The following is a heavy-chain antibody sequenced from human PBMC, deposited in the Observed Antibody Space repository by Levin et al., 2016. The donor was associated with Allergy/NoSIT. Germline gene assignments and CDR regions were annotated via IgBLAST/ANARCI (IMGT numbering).Heavy chain of an antibody. Sequence: GGSLRLSCAASGFTFSSYAMSWVRQAPGKGLEWVSAISGSGGSTYYADSVKGRFTISRDNSKNTLYLQMNSLRAEDTAVYYCAKDVVTLTRAPEYYFDYWGQGTLVTVSS. V-gene: IGHV3-23*01. CDR2: ISGSGGST. D-gene: IGHD4-23*01. CDR3: AKDVVTLTRAPEYYFDY. J-gene: IGHJ4*02. CDR1: GFTFSSYA.